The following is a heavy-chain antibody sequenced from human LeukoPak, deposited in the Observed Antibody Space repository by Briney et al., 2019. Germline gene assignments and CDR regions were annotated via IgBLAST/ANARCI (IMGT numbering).Heavy chain of an antibody. Sequence: ASVKVSCKASGGTFSSYAISWVRQAPGQGLEWMGGIIPIFGTANYAQRFQGRVTITADESTSTAYMELSSLRSEDTAVYYCARLGTNPLQYYFDYWGQGTLVTVSS. V-gene: IGHV1-69*13. CDR3: ARLGTNPLQYYFDY. D-gene: IGHD1-14*01. CDR2: IIPIFGTA. J-gene: IGHJ4*02. CDR1: GGTFSSYA.